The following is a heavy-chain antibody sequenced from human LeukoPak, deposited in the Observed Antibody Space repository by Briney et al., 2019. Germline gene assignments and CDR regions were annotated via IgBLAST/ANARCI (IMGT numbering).Heavy chain of an antibody. CDR3: ARVKFPVLGLQGMGPFDY. V-gene: IGHV3-30*19. J-gene: IGHJ4*02. Sequence: GGSLRLSCAASGFSFSSYGMHWVRQAPGKGLEWVALISYDGSNKYYADSVKGRFTISRDNSKNTLCLQMNSLRAEDTAVYYCARVKFPVLGLQGMGPFDYWGQGTLVTVSS. CDR1: GFSFSSYG. CDR2: ISYDGSNK. D-gene: IGHD3/OR15-3a*01.